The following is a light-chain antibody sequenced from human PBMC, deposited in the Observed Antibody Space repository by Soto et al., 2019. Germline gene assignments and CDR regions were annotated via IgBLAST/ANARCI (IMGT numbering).Light chain of an antibody. J-gene: IGLJ3*02. Sequence: QSVLTQPPSASGTPGQRVTISCSGSSSNIGSNYVSWHQQLPGMAPKLLIYRNNQRPSGVPDRISGSKSGTSASLAISGLRSEDEADYYCAAWDDSLSGWVFGGGTKLTVL. CDR2: RNN. V-gene: IGLV1-47*01. CDR1: SSNIGSNY. CDR3: AAWDDSLSGWV.